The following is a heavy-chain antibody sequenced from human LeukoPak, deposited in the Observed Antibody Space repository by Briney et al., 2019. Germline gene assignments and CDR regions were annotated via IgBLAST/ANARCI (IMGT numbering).Heavy chain of an antibody. D-gene: IGHD6-13*01. CDR2: ISSSGSTI. Sequence: PGGSLRLSCAASGFTFSDYYMSWMRQARGKGVEGVSYISSSGSTIYYADSVKGRFTISRDNAKNSLYLQMNSLRVEDTAVYYCARDSVNLGIAAAGNDYWGQGTLVTVSS. V-gene: IGHV3-11*04. CDR3: ARDSVNLGIAAAGNDY. CDR1: GFTFSDYY. J-gene: IGHJ4*02.